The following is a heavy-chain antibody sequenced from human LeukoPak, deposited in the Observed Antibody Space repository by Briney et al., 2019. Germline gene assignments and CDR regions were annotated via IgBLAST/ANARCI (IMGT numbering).Heavy chain of an antibody. Sequence: PGGSLRLSCAASGFTFSSYWMSWVRQAPGKGLEWVANIKQDGSEKYYVDSVKGRFTISRDNAKNSLYLQMSSLRAEDTAMYYCVRDRGYCSGGTCYALWDYWGQGTLVTVSS. CDR1: GFTFSSYW. J-gene: IGHJ4*02. D-gene: IGHD2-15*01. CDR3: VRDRGYCSGGTCYALWDY. V-gene: IGHV3-7*01. CDR2: IKQDGSEK.